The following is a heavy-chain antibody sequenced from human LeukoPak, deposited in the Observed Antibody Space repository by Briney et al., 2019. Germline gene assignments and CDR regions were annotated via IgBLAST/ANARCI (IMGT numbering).Heavy chain of an antibody. CDR1: GFTFSDYY. J-gene: IGHJ3*02. CDR3: ARDRSEIRYSPWDGYNGAFDI. V-gene: IGHV3-11*01. D-gene: IGHD5-18*01. CDR2: ISSSCSTI. Sequence: PGGSLRLSCAASGFTFSDYYMSWIRQAPGKGLERVSYISSSCSTIYYADSVKGRFTISRGNAKNSLYLQMNSLRAEDTAVYYCARDRSEIRYSPWDGYNGAFDIWGQGTMVTVSS.